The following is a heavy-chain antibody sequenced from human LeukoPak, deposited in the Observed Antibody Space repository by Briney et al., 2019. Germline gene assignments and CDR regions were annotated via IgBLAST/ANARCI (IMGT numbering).Heavy chain of an antibody. CDR2: INHSGST. D-gene: IGHD2-2*01. V-gene: IGHV4-34*01. J-gene: IGHJ6*02. Sequence: PSETLSLTCAVYGGSFSGYYWSWIRQPPGKGLEWIGEINHSGSTNYNPSLKSRVTISVDTSKNQFSLKLSSVTAADTAVYYCARRAGIACSSTSCFYYYGMDVWGQGTTVTVSS. CDR1: GGSFSGYY. CDR3: ARRAGIACSSTSCFYYYGMDV.